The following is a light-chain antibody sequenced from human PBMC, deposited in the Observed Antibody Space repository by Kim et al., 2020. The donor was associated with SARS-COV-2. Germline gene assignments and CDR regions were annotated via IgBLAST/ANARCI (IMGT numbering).Light chain of an antibody. CDR2: GAS. CDR1: QCVSSSY. V-gene: IGKV3-20*01. CDR3: QQYGSSPKT. Sequence: SPGGRATLSCRASQCVSSSYLAWYQQKPGQAPRLLIYGASSRATGIPDRFSGSGSGTDFTLTISRLEPEDFAVYYCQQYGSSPKTFGQGTKVDIK. J-gene: IGKJ1*01.